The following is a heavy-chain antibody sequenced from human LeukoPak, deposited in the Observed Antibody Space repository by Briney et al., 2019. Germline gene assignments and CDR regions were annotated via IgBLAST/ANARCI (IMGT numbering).Heavy chain of an antibody. CDR3: AADGSSTTVTTFDY. D-gene: IGHD4-17*01. CDR1: GLTFTSSA. V-gene: IGHV1-58*01. CDR2: IVVGSGNT. Sequence: ASVKVSCKASGLTFTSSAVQWVRQARGQRLEWIGWIVVGSGNTNYAQKFQERVTITRDMSTSTAYMGLSSLRSEDTAVYYCAADGSSTTVTTFDYWGQGTLVTVSS. J-gene: IGHJ4*02.